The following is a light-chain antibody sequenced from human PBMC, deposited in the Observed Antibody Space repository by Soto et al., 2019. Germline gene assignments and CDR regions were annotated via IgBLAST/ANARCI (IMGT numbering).Light chain of an antibody. V-gene: IGKV3-20*01. CDR1: QSVSSSN. CDR2: GAS. J-gene: IGKJ2*01. Sequence: EIVLTQSPGTLSLSPGERATLSCRASQSVSSSNLAWYQQKPGQAPRVLIYGASNRATGIPDRFSGSGSGTDFTLTISRLEPEDFAVYYCQQYGSSPPYTFGQGTKLEIK. CDR3: QQYGSSPPYT.